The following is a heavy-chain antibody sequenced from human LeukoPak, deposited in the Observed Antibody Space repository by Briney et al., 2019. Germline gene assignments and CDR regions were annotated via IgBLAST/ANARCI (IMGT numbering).Heavy chain of an antibody. V-gene: IGHV3-30-3*01. CDR1: GFTFSSYA. D-gene: IGHD3-22*01. CDR3: ARDRSYYYGSSGTSPDY. CDR2: ISYDGSNK. J-gene: IGHJ4*02. Sequence: PGGSLRLSCAASGFTFSSYAMHWVRQAPGKGLEWVAVISYDGSNKYYADSVKGRFTISRDNSKNALYLQMNSLRAEDTAVYYCARDRSYYYGSSGTSPDYWGQGTLVTVSS.